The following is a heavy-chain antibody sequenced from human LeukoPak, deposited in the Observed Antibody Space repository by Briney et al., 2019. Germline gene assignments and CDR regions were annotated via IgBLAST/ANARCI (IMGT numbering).Heavy chain of an antibody. D-gene: IGHD2-2*01. V-gene: IGHV3-7*01. Sequence: GGSLRLSCAASGFTFSSYSMNWVRQAPGKGLEWVANIKQDGSEKYYVDSVKGRFTISRDNAKNSLYLQMNSLRAEDTAVYYCARHQAPYWYYYMDVWGKGTTVTISS. CDR2: IKQDGSEK. CDR3: ARHQAPYWYYYMDV. CDR1: GFTFSSYS. J-gene: IGHJ6*03.